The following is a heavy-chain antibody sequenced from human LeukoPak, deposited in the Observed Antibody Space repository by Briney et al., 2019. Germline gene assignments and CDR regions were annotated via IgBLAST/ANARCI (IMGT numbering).Heavy chain of an antibody. D-gene: IGHD6-19*01. CDR1: GDSVSSDIAA. Sequence: SQTLSLTCAISGDSVSSDIAAWNWIRRSPSRGLEWLGRTYYRSKWYRDYAVSVRSRITINPDTPKNHFSLQLNSVTPEDTAVYFCARDMRGWYYDYWGQGTLVTVSS. CDR3: ARDMRGWYYDY. V-gene: IGHV6-1*01. J-gene: IGHJ4*02. CDR2: TYYRSKWYR.